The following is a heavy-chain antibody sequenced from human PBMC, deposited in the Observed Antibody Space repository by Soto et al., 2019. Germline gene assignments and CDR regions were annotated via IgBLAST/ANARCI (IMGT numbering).Heavy chain of an antibody. CDR3: ATAEVDY. Sequence: GGSLRLSCASSGFAFSTYTMNWVRQAPGKGLEWVSSINGRGNYIYYAESVKGRFTISRDNAKSTLYLQMNSLRAEDTAVYYCATAEVDYWGPGTLVTVSS. V-gene: IGHV3-21*01. CDR1: GFAFSTYT. CDR2: INGRGNYI. J-gene: IGHJ4*02.